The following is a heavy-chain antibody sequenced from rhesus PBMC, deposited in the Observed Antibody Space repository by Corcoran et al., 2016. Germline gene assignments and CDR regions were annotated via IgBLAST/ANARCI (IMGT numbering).Heavy chain of an antibody. D-gene: IGHD2-2*01. V-gene: IGHV3-8*01. Sequence: EVQLVGSGGGLAKPGGSLRLSCAASGFPFSSYWRNWVLQTTGKGLELISAINTGGGSTWYSESVKGRFTMSKENAKNTLYLQMNSLRAEDTAVYYCAKGAMWGYYFDYWGQGVLVTVSS. J-gene: IGHJ4*01. CDR3: AKGAMWGYYFDY. CDR1: GFPFSSYW. CDR2: INTGGGST.